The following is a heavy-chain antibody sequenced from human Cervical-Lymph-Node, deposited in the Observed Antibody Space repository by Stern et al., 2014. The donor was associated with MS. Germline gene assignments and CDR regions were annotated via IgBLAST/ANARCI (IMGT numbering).Heavy chain of an antibody. J-gene: IGHJ1*01. D-gene: IGHD4-23*01. V-gene: IGHV3-33*01. Sequence: VQLVESGGGVVQPGRSLRLSCAGAGFTFSSSGMHWVRQAPGTGLEWVGIIWYDGSNRYYADSVKGRFTISRDKSKNTLYVQMNSLRAEDTAVYYCAREGGNTAEYFQHWGQGTLVTVSS. CDR3: AREGGNTAEYFQH. CDR2: IWYDGSNR. CDR1: GFTFSSSG.